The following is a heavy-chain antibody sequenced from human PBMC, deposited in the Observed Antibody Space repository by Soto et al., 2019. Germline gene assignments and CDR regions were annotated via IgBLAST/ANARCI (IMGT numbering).Heavy chain of an antibody. V-gene: IGHV1-69*02. J-gene: IGHJ5*02. CDR2: IIPILGIA. D-gene: IGHD3-10*01. CDR1: GGTFSSYT. CDR3: ARAPPHDYGSGSDNWFDP. Sequence: QVQLVQSGAEVKKPGSSVKVSCKASGGTFSSYTISWVRQAPGQGLEWMGRIIPILGIANYAQKFQGRVTITADKSTSTAYMALSSLRSEDTAVYYCARAPPHDYGSGSDNWFDPWGQGTLVTVSS.